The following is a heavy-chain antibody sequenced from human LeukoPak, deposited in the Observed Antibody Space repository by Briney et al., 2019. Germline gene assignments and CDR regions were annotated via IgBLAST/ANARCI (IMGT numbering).Heavy chain of an antibody. CDR2: IYYSGST. V-gene: IGHV4-31*03. D-gene: IGHD6-6*01. J-gene: IGHJ5*02. CDR1: GGSISSGGYY. CDR3: AREGIAALFDP. Sequence: HPSETLSLTCTVSGGSISSGGYYWSWIRQHPGKGLEWIGYIYYSGSTYYNPSLKSRVTISVDTSKNQFSLKLSSVTAADTAVYYCAREGIAALFDPWGQGTLVTVSS.